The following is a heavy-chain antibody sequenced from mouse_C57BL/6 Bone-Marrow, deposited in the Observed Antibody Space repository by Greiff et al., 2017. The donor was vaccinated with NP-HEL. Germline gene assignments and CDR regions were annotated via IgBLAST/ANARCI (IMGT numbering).Heavy chain of an antibody. Sequence: EVQLQQSGAELVRPGASVKLSCTASGFNIKDDYMHWVKQRPEQGLEWIGWIDPENGDTEYASKFQGKATITADTSSNTAYLQLSSLTSEDTAFYYCTTKGIYYYGSSSWFAYWGQGTLVTVSA. CDR3: TTKGIYYYGSSSWFAY. CDR2: IDPENGDT. D-gene: IGHD1-1*01. J-gene: IGHJ3*01. V-gene: IGHV14-4*01. CDR1: GFNIKDDY.